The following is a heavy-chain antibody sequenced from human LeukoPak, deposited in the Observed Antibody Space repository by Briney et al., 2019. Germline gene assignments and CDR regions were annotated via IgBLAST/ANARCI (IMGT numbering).Heavy chain of an antibody. CDR1: GGSFSGYY. D-gene: IGHD3-10*01. CDR2: INHSGST. CDR3: ARLWEDYYGAGSYSLDY. V-gene: IGHV4-34*01. J-gene: IGHJ4*02. Sequence: SETLSLTCAVYGGSFSGYYWSWIRQPPGKGLEWIGEINHSGSTNYNPSLKSRVTISVDKSKNQFSLKLSSVTAADTAVYYCARLWEDYYGAGSYSLDYWGQGTLVTVSS.